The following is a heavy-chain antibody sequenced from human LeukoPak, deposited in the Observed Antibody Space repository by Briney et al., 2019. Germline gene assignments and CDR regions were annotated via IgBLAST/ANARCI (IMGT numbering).Heavy chain of an antibody. Sequence: PGGSLRLSCAASGFTFSRLAMTWVRQAPGKGLEWVSTISASGPYYADAVRGRFTISRDNSRNTLSLQMDRLRAEDTAVYYCAKDHESDGYPCLDHWGLGTLVTVSS. V-gene: IGHV3-23*01. J-gene: IGHJ4*02. CDR3: AKDHESDGYPCLDH. D-gene: IGHD3-22*01. CDR1: GFTFSRLA. CDR2: ISASGP.